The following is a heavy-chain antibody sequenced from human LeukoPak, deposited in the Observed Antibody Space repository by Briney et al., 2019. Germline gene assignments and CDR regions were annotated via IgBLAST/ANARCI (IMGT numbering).Heavy chain of an antibody. Sequence: GGSLRLSCAASGFTFSSYAMHWVRQAPGKGLEWVAVISYDGSNKYYADSVKGRFTISRDNSKNTLYLQMNSLRAEDTAVYYCAKLPAVAGTNWFDPWGQGTLGTVSS. CDR1: GFTFSSYA. D-gene: IGHD6-19*01. J-gene: IGHJ5*02. CDR2: ISYDGSNK. CDR3: AKLPAVAGTNWFDP. V-gene: IGHV3-30-3*02.